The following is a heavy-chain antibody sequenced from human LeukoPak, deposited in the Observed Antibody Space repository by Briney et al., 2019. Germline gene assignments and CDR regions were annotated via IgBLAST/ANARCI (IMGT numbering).Heavy chain of an antibody. D-gene: IGHD3-10*01. Sequence: SETLSLTCTVSGASISRTRFYWGWIRQPPGKGLEWIGNIYYSGVTYYNPSLKSRVTISVDTSKNHFSLKLSSVTAADTAVYYCARRVWVGFREGSFDYWGQGTLVTVSS. V-gene: IGHV4-39*01. CDR2: IYYSGVT. J-gene: IGHJ4*02. CDR1: GASISRTRFY. CDR3: ARRVWVGFREGSFDY.